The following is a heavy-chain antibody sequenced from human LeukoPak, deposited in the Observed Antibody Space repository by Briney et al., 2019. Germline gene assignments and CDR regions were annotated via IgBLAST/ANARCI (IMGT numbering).Heavy chain of an antibody. V-gene: IGHV5-51*01. CDR1: GYRFTYYW. D-gene: IGHD3-10*01. CDR2: IYPYDSHT. J-gene: IGHJ5*02. CDR3: ARLPNSGADLTWFDP. Sequence: GESLKISCKASGYRFTYYWIAWVRQMPGKGLEWMGIIYPYDSHTRYSPSFQGQVTISADKSISTACLQWSSLKASDTAMYYCARLPNSGADLTWFDPWGQGTLVTVSS.